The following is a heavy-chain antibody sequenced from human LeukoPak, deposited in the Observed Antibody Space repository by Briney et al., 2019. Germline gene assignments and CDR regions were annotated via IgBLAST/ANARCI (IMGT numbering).Heavy chain of an antibody. CDR2: ISAYNGNT. V-gene: IGHV1-18*01. CDR1: GYTFTSYG. D-gene: IGHD3-3*01. Sequence: ASVKVSCKAPGYTFTSYGISWVRQAPGQGLEWMGWISAYNGNTNYAQKLQGRVTMTTDTSTSTAYMELRSLRSDDTAVYYCARDGRFLEWSAKDFDYWGQGTLVTVSS. CDR3: ARDGRFLEWSAKDFDY. J-gene: IGHJ4*02.